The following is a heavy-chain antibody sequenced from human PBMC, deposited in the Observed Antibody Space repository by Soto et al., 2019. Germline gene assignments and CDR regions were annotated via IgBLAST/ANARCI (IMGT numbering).Heavy chain of an antibody. CDR2: INAGNGNT. Sequence: QVQLVQSGAEVKKPGASVKVSCKASGYTFTSYAMHWVRQAPGQRLEWMGWINAGNGNTKYSQKFQGRVTITRDTPASTAYMELSSLRSEDTAVYYCARDGTVTTLYYFDYWGQGTLVTVSS. CDR1: GYTFTSYA. CDR3: ARDGTVTTLYYFDY. V-gene: IGHV1-3*01. D-gene: IGHD4-17*01. J-gene: IGHJ4*02.